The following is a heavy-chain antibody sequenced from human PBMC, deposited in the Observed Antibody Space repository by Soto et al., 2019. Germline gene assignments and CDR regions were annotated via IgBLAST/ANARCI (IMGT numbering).Heavy chain of an antibody. CDR2: IIPILGIA. CDR3: GRGGDAYGDGGDYYYYYGMDV. J-gene: IGHJ6*01. Sequence: QVQLVQSGAEVKKPGSSVKVSCKASGGTFSSYTISWVRQAPGQGLEWMGRIIPILGIANYAQKFQGRVTITADKSTSTADMEPSSRRSEATAVDYCGRGGDAYGDGGDYYYYYGMDVW. V-gene: IGHV1-69*02. D-gene: IGHD4-17*01. CDR1: GGTFSSYT.